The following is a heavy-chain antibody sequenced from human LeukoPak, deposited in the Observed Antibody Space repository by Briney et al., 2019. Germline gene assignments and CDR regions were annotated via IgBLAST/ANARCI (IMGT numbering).Heavy chain of an antibody. J-gene: IGHJ5*02. V-gene: IGHV4-38-2*02. Sequence: PSETLSVTCSVSGCSISSGYYWGWIRQPPGKGLEWIGSIYHSGSTYYNPSLKSRVTISVDTSKNQFSLKLRSVTAADTAVYFCATNSSSSPWFDPWGQGTLVTISS. CDR2: IYHSGST. CDR3: ATNSSSSPWFDP. CDR1: GCSISSGYY. D-gene: IGHD6-6*01.